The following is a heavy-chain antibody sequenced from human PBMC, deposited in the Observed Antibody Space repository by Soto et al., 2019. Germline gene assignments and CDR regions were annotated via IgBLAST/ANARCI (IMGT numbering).Heavy chain of an antibody. CDR3: AKKAPRGHYYDSSGYYYDY. J-gene: IGHJ4*02. CDR1: VFTFSSYA. D-gene: IGHD3-22*01. Sequence: PWWSLRLSCSASVFTFSSYAMSWFRQAPGEGLEGVSAISGSGGSTYYADSVKGRFTISRDNSKNTLYLQMNSLRAEETAVYYCAKKAPRGHYYDSSGYYYDYWGQGTLVTSPQ. V-gene: IGHV3-23*01. CDR2: ISGSGGST.